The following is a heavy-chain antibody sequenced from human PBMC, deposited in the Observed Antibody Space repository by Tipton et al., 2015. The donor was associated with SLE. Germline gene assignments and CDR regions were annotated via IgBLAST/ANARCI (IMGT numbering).Heavy chain of an antibody. CDR1: GGSISSSSYY. V-gene: IGHV4-61*05. CDR2: IYYSGST. D-gene: IGHD3-3*01. CDR3: AREPRSGYHDY. J-gene: IGHJ4*02. Sequence: TLSLTCTVSGGSISSSSYYWGWIRQPPGKGLEWIGYIYYSGSTIHNPSLKSRVTMSVDTSKNQFSLKLSSVTAADTAVYYCAREPRSGYHDYWDQGTLVIVSS.